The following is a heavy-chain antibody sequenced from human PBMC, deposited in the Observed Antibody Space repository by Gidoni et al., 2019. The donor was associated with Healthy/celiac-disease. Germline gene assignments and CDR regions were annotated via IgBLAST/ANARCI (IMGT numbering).Heavy chain of an antibody. D-gene: IGHD1-26*01. CDR2: INPSGGST. CDR1: VYTFTSYY. J-gene: IGHJ4*02. CDR3: ARDCQGGGDY. Sequence: QVQLVQSGAEVQTPGASVKVSCKASVYTFTSYYMHWVRQAPGQGLEWMGIINPSGGSTSYAQKLQGRVTMTRDTATSTVYMELSSLRSEDTAVYYCARDCQGGGDYWGQGTLVTVSS. V-gene: IGHV1-46*01.